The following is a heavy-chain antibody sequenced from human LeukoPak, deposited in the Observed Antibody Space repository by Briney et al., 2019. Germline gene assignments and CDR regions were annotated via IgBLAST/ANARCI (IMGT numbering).Heavy chain of an antibody. CDR2: ISAYNGNT. V-gene: IGHV1-18*01. D-gene: IGHD3-10*01. J-gene: IGHJ5*02. Sequence: ASVKASCKASGYTFTSYGISWVRQAPGQGLEWMGWISAYNGNTNYAQKLQGRVTMTTDTSTSTAYMELRSLRSDDTAVYYCAGDLDYYGSGSYSWGQGTLVTVSS. CDR1: GYTFTSYG. CDR3: AGDLDYYGSGSYS.